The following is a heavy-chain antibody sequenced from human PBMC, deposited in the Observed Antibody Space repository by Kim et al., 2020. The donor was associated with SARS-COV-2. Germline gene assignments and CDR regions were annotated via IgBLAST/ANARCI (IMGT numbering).Heavy chain of an antibody. V-gene: IGHV4-31*02. Sequence: GSTYNNPSLKSRVTISVDTSKNQFSLKLSSVPAADTAVYYCARDDAFDIWGQGTMVTVSS. CDR3: ARDDAFDI. CDR2: GST. J-gene: IGHJ3*02.